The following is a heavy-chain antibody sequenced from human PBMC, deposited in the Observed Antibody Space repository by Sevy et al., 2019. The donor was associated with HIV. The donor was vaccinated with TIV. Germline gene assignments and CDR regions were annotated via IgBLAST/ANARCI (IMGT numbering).Heavy chain of an antibody. V-gene: IGHV3-23*01. J-gene: IGHJ4*02. CDR2: LSFGCGKI. CDR3: AREGCSRPHDY. CDR1: GFAFHEYS. D-gene: IGHD2-8*01. Sequence: GGSLRLSCAASGFAFHEYSMSWIRPAPGKGLEWVATLSFGCGKINYADSVKGRFTISRDNSKNSFYLQMDNLRVEDTALYYCAREGCSRPHDYWGQGTRVTVSS.